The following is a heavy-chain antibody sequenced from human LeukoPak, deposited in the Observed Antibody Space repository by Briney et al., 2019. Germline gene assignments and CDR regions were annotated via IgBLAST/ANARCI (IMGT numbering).Heavy chain of an antibody. Sequence: PGGSLRLSCAASGFTFDDYAMHWVRQAPGKGLEWVSGISWNSGSIGYADSVKGRFTISRDNAKNSLYLQMNSLRAEDTALYYCAKDKGYDSSGCLDYWGQGTLVTVSS. CDR1: GFTFDDYA. CDR3: AKDKGYDSSGCLDY. D-gene: IGHD3-22*01. V-gene: IGHV3-9*01. J-gene: IGHJ4*02. CDR2: ISWNSGSI.